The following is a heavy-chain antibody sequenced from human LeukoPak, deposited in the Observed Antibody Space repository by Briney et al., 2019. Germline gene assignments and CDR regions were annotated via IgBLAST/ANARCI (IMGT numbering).Heavy chain of an antibody. J-gene: IGHJ4*02. V-gene: IGHV3-23*01. Sequence: PGGSLRLSCAASGFTFSSYSMSWVRQAPGKGLEWVSAISGRTGATYYADSEKGRFTISRDNPKSTLYLQMDSLRAEDTAVYYCAKCGNSGCHLIDYWGQGTLVTVSS. CDR1: GFTFSSYS. CDR3: AKCGNSGCHLIDY. CDR2: ISGRTGAT. D-gene: IGHD5-12*01.